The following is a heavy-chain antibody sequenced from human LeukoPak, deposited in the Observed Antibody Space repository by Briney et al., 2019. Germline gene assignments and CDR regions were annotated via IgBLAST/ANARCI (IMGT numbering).Heavy chain of an antibody. D-gene: IGHD5-12*01. CDR3: ASHSGGYAY. Sequence: PSETLSLTCAVYGGSFSGYYWSWIRQPPGKGLEWIGEINHGGRTNYNPSLKSRVTISVDTSKNQFSLKLSSVTAADTAVYYCASHSGGYAYWGQGTLVTVSS. CDR1: GGSFSGYY. V-gene: IGHV4-34*01. CDR2: INHGGRT. J-gene: IGHJ4*02.